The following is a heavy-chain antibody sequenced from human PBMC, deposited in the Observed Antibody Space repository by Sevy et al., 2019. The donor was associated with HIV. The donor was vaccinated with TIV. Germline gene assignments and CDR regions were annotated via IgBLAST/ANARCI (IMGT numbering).Heavy chain of an antibody. D-gene: IGHD2-15*01. CDR3: AREEWRYCSGGSCSEYFQH. Sequence: GGSLRLSCAASGFTVSSNYMSWVRQAPGKGLEWVSVIYSGSSTYYADSVKGRFTISRDNSKNTLYLQMNSLRAEDTAVYYCAREEWRYCSGGSCSEYFQHWGQGTLVTVSS. V-gene: IGHV3-53*01. CDR1: GFTVSSNY. CDR2: IYSGSST. J-gene: IGHJ1*01.